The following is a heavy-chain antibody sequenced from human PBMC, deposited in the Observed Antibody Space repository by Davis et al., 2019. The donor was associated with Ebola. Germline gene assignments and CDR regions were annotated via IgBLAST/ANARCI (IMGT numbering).Heavy chain of an antibody. CDR2: IYYSGST. V-gene: IGHV4-39*07. Sequence: SETLSLTCTVSGGSISSSSYYWGWIRQPPGKGLEWIGSIYYSGSTNYNPSLKSRVTISVDTSKNQFSLKLSSVTAADTAVYYCARVCSGGSCYSPYYYYYGMDVWGKGTTVTVSS. CDR1: GGSISSSSYY. CDR3: ARVCSGGSCYSPYYYYYGMDV. D-gene: IGHD2-15*01. J-gene: IGHJ6*04.